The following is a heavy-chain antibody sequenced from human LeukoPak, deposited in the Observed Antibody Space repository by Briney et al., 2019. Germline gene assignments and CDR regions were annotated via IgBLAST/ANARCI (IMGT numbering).Heavy chain of an antibody. V-gene: IGHV7-4-1*02. Sequence: ASVKVSCKASGYTFTSYGISWVRQAPGQGLEWMGWISTNNGNPTYAQRLKGRFIFSLDTSTSTAYLQITSLTSEDTSVYYYARVVSSLSIAAPYWGQGTLVTVSS. CDR3: ARVVSSLSIAAPY. CDR2: ISTNNGNP. J-gene: IGHJ4*02. D-gene: IGHD6-6*01. CDR1: GYTFTSYG.